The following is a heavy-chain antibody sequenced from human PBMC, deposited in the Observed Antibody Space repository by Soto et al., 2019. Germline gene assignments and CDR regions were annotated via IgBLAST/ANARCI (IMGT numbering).Heavy chain of an antibody. CDR2: IYPGASDT. Sequence: SVNLSGRGFVWNFRSPSFGWVRQMPGKGLEWMGIIYPGASDTRYSPSFQGQVIISADKSISTVFLQWDSLKASDTAMYFCARSGFYWDFDLWGRGPRVTVS. J-gene: IGHJ2*01. D-gene: IGHD5-12*01. V-gene: IGHV5-51*01. CDR3: ARSGFYWDFDL. CDR1: VWNFRSPS.